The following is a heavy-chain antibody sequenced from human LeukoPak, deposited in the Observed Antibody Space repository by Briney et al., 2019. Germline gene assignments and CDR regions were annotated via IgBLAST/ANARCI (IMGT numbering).Heavy chain of an antibody. CDR2: IKQDGSEK. CDR3: ARDKSAGADTGSSFYY. Sequence: GGSLRLSCAASDFTFTDYAMNWVRQAPGKGLEWVASIKQDGSEKYYVDSVKGRFTISRDNAKNSLYLQMNSLRAEDTAVFYCARDKSAGADTGSSFYYWGQGALVTVSS. CDR1: DFTFTDYA. D-gene: IGHD3-10*01. V-gene: IGHV3-7*03. J-gene: IGHJ4*02.